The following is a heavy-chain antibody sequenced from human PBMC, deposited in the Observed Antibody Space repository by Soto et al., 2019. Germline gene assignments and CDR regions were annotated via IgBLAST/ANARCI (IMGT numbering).Heavy chain of an antibody. CDR3: VGSVPAAIWNYYFDY. CDR2: IIPIFGTA. CDR1: GGTFSSYA. V-gene: IGHV1-69*01. D-gene: IGHD2-2*01. Sequence: QVQLVQSGVEVKKPGSSVKVSCKASGGTFSSYAISWVRQAPGQGLEWMGGIIPIFGTANYAQKFQGRVTITVDESTRTAYMGLSSLRSEDTAVYYCVGSVPAAIWNYYFDYWGQGTLVTVSS. J-gene: IGHJ4*02.